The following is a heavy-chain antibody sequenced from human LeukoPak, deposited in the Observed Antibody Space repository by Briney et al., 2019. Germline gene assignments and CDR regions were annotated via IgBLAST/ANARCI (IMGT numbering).Heavy chain of an antibody. CDR2: INHSGST. V-gene: IGHV4-34*01. CDR3: ARVGLPYYYGSGSYYNKANWFDP. CDR1: GGSFSGYY. D-gene: IGHD3-10*01. J-gene: IGHJ5*02. Sequence: SETLSLTCAVYGGSFSGYYWSWIRQPPGKGLEWIGEINHSGSTNYNPSLKSRVTISVDTSKNQFSLKLSSVTAADTAVYYCARVGLPYYYGSGSYYNKANWFDPWAQGTLVTVSS.